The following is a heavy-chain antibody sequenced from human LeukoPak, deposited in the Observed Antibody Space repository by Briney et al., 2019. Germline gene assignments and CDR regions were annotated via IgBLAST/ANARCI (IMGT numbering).Heavy chain of an antibody. CDR3: ARGSDTAMVLFSCFDY. J-gene: IGHJ4*02. D-gene: IGHD5-18*01. CDR2: ISSSSSYI. Sequence: PGGSLRLSCAASGFTFSTYTMNWVRQAPGKGLEWVSSISSSSSYIYYADSVKGRFTISRDNARKSLYLQMNTLRAEDTAVYYCARGSDTAMVLFSCFDYRGQGTLVTVSS. V-gene: IGHV3-21*01. CDR1: GFTFSTYT.